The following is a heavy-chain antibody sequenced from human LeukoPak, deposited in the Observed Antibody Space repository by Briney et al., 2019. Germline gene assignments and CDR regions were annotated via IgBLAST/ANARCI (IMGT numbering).Heavy chain of an antibody. Sequence: PSETLSLTCTVSGGSIGTYYWSWIRQPAGKGLEWIGRIYTSGSTNYNPSLKSRVTISVDTSKNQFSLKLSSVTAADTAVYYCARESHYYGSTGRFDPWGQGTLVTVSS. J-gene: IGHJ5*02. V-gene: IGHV4-4*07. CDR2: IYTSGST. CDR3: ARESHYYGSTGRFDP. D-gene: IGHD3-10*01. CDR1: GGSIGTYY.